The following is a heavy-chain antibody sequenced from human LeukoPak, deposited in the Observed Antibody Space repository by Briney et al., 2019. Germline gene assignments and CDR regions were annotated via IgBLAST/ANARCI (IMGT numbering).Heavy chain of an antibody. CDR1: GFTFNSYA. Sequence: PGGSLRLSCSASGFTFNSYAMHWVRQAPGKGLEPVSAINSDGGNTYYTDSVKGRFTISRDNSNNKLYLQMSSLRAEDTAVYYCVKRDAYDSSGYYGNWGQGTLVTVSS. V-gene: IGHV3-64D*06. J-gene: IGHJ4*02. CDR3: VKRDAYDSSGYYGN. D-gene: IGHD3-22*01. CDR2: INSDGGNT.